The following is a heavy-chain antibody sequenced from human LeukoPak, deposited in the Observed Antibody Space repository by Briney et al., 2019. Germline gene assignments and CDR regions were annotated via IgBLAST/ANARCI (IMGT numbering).Heavy chain of an antibody. CDR3: ARGGLRRYYYYYYGMDV. Sequence: GASVKVSCKASGYTFTSYGISWVRQAPGQGLEWMGWISAYNGNTNYAQKLQGRVTMTTDTSTSTAYMELRSLRSDDTAVYYCARGGLRRYYYYYYGMDVWGQGTTVTVSS. CDR1: GYTFTSYG. CDR2: ISAYNGNT. J-gene: IGHJ6*02. D-gene: IGHD4-17*01. V-gene: IGHV1-18*01.